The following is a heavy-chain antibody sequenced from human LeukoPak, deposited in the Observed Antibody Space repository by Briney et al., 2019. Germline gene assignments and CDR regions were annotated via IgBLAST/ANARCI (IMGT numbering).Heavy chain of an antibody. D-gene: IGHD3-10*01. V-gene: IGHV1-46*01. CDR2: INPSGNSA. CDR3: ARGHGSGYTNWFDP. J-gene: IGHJ5*02. CDR1: GYTFTSYS. Sequence: EASVKVSCKASGYTFTSYSMHWVRQAPGQGLEWMGIINPSGNSASYAQKFQGRVTMTRVMSASTVYMELSSLRFEDTAVYYCARGHGSGYTNWFDPWGQGTLVTVSS.